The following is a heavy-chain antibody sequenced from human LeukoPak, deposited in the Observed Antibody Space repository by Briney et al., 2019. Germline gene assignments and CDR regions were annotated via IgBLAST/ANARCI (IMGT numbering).Heavy chain of an antibody. Sequence: PGGPLRLSCAASGLTFDDYGMNWVRQTPGKGLEWVSFISWDGGTTYYADSVKGRFTISRDNTKNSLYLQMNSLRPEDTALYYCAKGASYSDNSAFSFDYWGQGTLVTVSS. CDR2: ISWDGGTT. J-gene: IGHJ4*02. D-gene: IGHD3-22*01. V-gene: IGHV3-43D*03. CDR3: AKGASYSDNSAFSFDY. CDR1: GLTFDDYG.